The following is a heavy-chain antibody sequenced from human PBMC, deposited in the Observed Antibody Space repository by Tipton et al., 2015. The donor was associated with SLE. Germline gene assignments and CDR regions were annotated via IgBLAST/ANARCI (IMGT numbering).Heavy chain of an antibody. Sequence: TLSLTCSVSGNSIYNGFYWGWIRQSPGKGLEWIGSIYRSGTAYYNPSLKSRVTMSVDTSKNQFSLKLTSVTAADTAVYYCARDSRYQLTYYYMDVWGKGTTVTVSS. D-gene: IGHD2-2*01. V-gene: IGHV4-38-2*02. CDR2: IYRSGTA. J-gene: IGHJ6*03. CDR1: GNSIYNGFY. CDR3: ARDSRYQLTYYYMDV.